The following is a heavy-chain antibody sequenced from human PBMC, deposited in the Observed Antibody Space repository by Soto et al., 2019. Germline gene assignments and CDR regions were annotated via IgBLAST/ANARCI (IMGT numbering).Heavy chain of an antibody. CDR1: GFSLSTTGVD. D-gene: IGHD7-27*01. CDR3: ARTSVNWGSRGLIDH. Sequence: QITLKESGPTLVKPTQTLTLTCALSGFSLSTTGVDVGWIRLPPGKALEWLAFIYWDDDERYRPSLKSRLTITKDTSKTQVVLTMANMDPVDTATYYCARTSVNWGSRGLIDHWGQGTLVTVSS. CDR2: IYWDDDE. V-gene: IGHV2-5*02. J-gene: IGHJ4*02.